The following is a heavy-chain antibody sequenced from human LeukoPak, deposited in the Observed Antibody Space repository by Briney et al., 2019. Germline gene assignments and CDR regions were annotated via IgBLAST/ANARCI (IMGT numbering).Heavy chain of an antibody. CDR3: AKAADQYYYYYFYYMDV. Sequence: GGSLRLSCTASGFTFSDYATHWGRQGPGKGLEWGAVISYDGSNKYYSDSVKGRFTISRDNSKNTLYLQMNSLRVEDTAVYYCAKAADQYYYYYFYYMDVWGKGTTVTVSS. CDR2: ISYDGSNK. J-gene: IGHJ6*03. D-gene: IGHD2-2*01. V-gene: IGHV3-30*04. CDR1: GFTFSDYA.